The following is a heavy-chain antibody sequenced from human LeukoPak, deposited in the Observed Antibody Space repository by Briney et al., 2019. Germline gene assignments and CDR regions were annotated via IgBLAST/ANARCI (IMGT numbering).Heavy chain of an antibody. CDR3: ARHLISSSWYVGPENWFDP. J-gene: IGHJ5*02. CDR1: GYSFTSYW. D-gene: IGHD6-13*01. Sequence: RGESLKISCKGSGYSFTSYWIGWVRQMPGKGLEWMGIIYPGDSDTRYSPSFQGQVTISADKSISTAYLQWSSLKASDTAMYYCARHLISSSWYVGPENWFDPWGQGTLVTVSS. CDR2: IYPGDSDT. V-gene: IGHV5-51*01.